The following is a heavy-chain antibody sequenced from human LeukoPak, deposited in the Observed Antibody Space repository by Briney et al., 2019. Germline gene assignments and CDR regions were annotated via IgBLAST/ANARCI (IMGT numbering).Heavy chain of an antibody. V-gene: IGHV4-31*03. Sequence: SQTLSLTCTVSGASISSGAYYWSWIRQHPGKGLEWIEYISYSGSTFYNPSLKSRLIISVDTSKNQFSLKLSSVTAADTAVYYCALVEKIRGAIDYWGQGTLVTVSS. CDR1: GASISSGAYY. CDR2: ISYSGST. D-gene: IGHD3-10*01. J-gene: IGHJ4*02. CDR3: ALVEKIRGAIDY.